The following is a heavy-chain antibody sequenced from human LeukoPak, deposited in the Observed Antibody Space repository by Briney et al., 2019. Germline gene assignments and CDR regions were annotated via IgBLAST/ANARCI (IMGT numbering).Heavy chain of an antibody. V-gene: IGHV3-53*01. CDR3: ARQGTGLDC. Sequence: SGGSLRLSCKVSGFTVSSNYMSWVRQAPGKGLEWVSIIHSVGDTFYADSVKGRFTISRDNSNNMVYLQMNSLTVEDTAVYYCARQGTGLDCWGQGTLVTVSS. CDR1: GFTVSSNY. J-gene: IGHJ4*02. D-gene: IGHD1-1*01. CDR2: IHSVGDT.